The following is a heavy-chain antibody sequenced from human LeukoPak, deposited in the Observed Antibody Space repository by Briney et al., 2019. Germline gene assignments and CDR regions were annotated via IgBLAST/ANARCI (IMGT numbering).Heavy chain of an antibody. J-gene: IGHJ3*02. Sequence: SETLSLTCTVSGGSISSYYWSWIRQPPGKGLEWIGYIYTSGSTNYNPSLKSRVTISVDTSKNQFSLKLSSVTAADTAAYYCARQKRDAFDIWGQGTMVTVSS. CDR1: GGSISSYY. V-gene: IGHV4-4*09. CDR2: IYTSGST. CDR3: ARQKRDAFDI.